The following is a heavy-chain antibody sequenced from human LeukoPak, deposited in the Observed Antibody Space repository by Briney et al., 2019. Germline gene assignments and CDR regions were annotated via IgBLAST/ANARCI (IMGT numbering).Heavy chain of an antibody. CDR2: ISSSSSTI. V-gene: IGHV3-48*04. CDR1: GFTFSSYS. J-gene: IGHJ4*02. CDR3: ARDRNYVYIWGSYRPDYFDY. D-gene: IGHD3-16*02. Sequence: GGSLRLSCAASGFTFSSYSMNWVRQAPGKGLEWVSYISSSSSTIYYADSVKGRFTISRDNAKNSLYPQMNSLRAEDTAVYYCARDRNYVYIWGSYRPDYFDYWGQGTLVTVSS.